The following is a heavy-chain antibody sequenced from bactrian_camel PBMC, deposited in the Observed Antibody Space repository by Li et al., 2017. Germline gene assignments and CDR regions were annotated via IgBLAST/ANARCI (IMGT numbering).Heavy chain of an antibody. CDR2: IASDGTT. D-gene: IGHD6*01. Sequence: QLVESGGASVQAGGSLRLSCQISGYTYYRYCLGWFREAPGKQREGVAVIASDGTTSYAESVKGRFAISQDNGKNTLYLEMGDLKPEDTAMYYCAADSPWYSDTCRYQYMGQGTQVTVS. V-gene: IGHV3S53*01. CDR1: GYTYYRYC. J-gene: IGHJ4*01.